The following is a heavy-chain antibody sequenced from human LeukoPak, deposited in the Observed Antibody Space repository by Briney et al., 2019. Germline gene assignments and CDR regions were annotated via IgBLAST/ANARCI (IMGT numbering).Heavy chain of an antibody. CDR3: ARVKGSNWLDP. Sequence: PSETLSLTCTVSGGSISSYYWSWIRQPPGRGLEWIGYIYTSGSTNYNPSLNSRVTISVDTSKNQFSLKLSSVTAADTAVYYCARVKGSNWLDPWGQGTLVTVSS. CDR2: IYTSGST. J-gene: IGHJ5*02. V-gene: IGHV4-4*09. CDR1: GGSISSYY. D-gene: IGHD6-6*01.